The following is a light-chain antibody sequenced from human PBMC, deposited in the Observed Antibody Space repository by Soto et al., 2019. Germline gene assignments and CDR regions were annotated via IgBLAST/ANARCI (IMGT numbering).Light chain of an antibody. Sequence: DIQMTQSPSTLSASVGGRVTITCRASQSVGTWVAWYQQKPGKAPKLLIYAASSLQSGVPSRFSGSGSGTDFTLTISSLQPEDFATYYCQQSYSTQLTFGGGTKVDIK. CDR3: QQSYSTQLT. CDR1: QSVGTW. J-gene: IGKJ4*01. V-gene: IGKV1-39*01. CDR2: AAS.